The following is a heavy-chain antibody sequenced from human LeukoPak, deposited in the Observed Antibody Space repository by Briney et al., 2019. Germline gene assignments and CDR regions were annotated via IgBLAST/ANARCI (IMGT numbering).Heavy chain of an antibody. CDR2: IYHSGTT. CDR1: GGSISSSNW. Sequence: SETLSLTCAVSGGSISSSNWWSWVRQPPGKGLEWIGEIYHSGTTNYNPSLKSRVFISVDKSKNQFSLKLSSVTAADTAVYYCARGGGTVEKSNAFDIWGQGTMVIVSS. D-gene: IGHD4-23*01. V-gene: IGHV4-4*02. J-gene: IGHJ3*02. CDR3: ARGGGTVEKSNAFDI.